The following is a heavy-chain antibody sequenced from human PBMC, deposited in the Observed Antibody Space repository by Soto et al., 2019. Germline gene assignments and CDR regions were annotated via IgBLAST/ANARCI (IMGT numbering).Heavy chain of an antibody. Sequence: QVQLVQSGAEVKKPGASVQVSCKASGYTFTSYAMHWVRQAPGQRLEWMGWINAGNGNTKYSQKFQGRVTITRDTSASTAYMELSSLRSEDTAVYYCASSSGYYNHLDYWGQGTLVTVSS. J-gene: IGHJ4*02. D-gene: IGHD3-22*01. V-gene: IGHV1-3*01. CDR1: GYTFTSYA. CDR3: ASSSGYYNHLDY. CDR2: INAGNGNT.